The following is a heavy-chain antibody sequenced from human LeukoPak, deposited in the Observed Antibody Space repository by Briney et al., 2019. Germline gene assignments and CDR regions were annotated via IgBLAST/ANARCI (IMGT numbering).Heavy chain of an antibody. J-gene: IGHJ4*02. CDR1: GGSISSGSYY. D-gene: IGHD3-10*01. V-gene: IGHV4-61*02. Sequence: SETLSLTCTVSGGSISSGSYYWSWIRQPAGKGLEWIGRIYTSGSTNYNPSLKSRVTISVDTSKNQFSLKLSSVTAADTAVYYCARDELWFGELLPAALWGQGTLVTVSS. CDR3: ARDELWFGELLPAAL. CDR2: IYTSGST.